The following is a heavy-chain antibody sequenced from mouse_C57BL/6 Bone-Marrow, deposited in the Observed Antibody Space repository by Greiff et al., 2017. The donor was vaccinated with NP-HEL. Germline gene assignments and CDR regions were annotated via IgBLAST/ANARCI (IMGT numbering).Heavy chain of an antibody. CDR3: ARKANDYGGWYFDV. D-gene: IGHD2-4*01. V-gene: IGHV1-53*01. J-gene: IGHJ1*03. CDR2: INPSNGGT. Sequence: QVQLQQPGTELVKPGASVKLSCKASGYTFTSYWMHWVKQRPGQGLEWIGNINPSNGGTNYNEKFKSKATLTVDKSSSTAYMQLSSLTSEDSAVYYCARKANDYGGWYFDVWGTGTTLTVSS. CDR1: GYTFTSYW.